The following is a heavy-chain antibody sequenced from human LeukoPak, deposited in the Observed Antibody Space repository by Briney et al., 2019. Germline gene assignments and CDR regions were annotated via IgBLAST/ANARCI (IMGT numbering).Heavy chain of an antibody. CDR2: IYTSGST. Sequence: SETLSLTCTVSGGSISSYYWSWIQQPPGKGLEWIGYIYTSGSTNYNPSLKSRVTKSVDTSKNQFSLKLSSVTAADTAVYYCARHGKYYDFWSGYYEPWGQGTLVTVSS. CDR1: GGSISSYY. J-gene: IGHJ4*02. D-gene: IGHD3-3*01. V-gene: IGHV4-4*09. CDR3: ARHGKYYDFWSGYYEP.